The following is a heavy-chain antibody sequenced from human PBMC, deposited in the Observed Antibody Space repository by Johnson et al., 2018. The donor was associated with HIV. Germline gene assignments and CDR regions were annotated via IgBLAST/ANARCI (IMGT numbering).Heavy chain of an antibody. CDR1: GFTFRSYA. Sequence: VQLVESGGGVVQPGRSLRLSCAASGFTFRSYAMGWVRQAPGEGLAWVSVVSATGDSTYYADSVKGRFTISRDNSKNTLYLQMNSLRAEDTAVYYCAKDERAAAGTRGLDAFDIWGQGTMVTVSS. CDR2: VSATGDST. D-gene: IGHD6-13*01. J-gene: IGHJ3*02. V-gene: IGHV3-23*04. CDR3: AKDERAAAGTRGLDAFDI.